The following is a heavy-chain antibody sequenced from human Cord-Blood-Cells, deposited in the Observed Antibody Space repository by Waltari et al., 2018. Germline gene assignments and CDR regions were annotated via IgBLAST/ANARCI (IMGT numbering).Heavy chain of an antibody. J-gene: IGHJ4*02. V-gene: IGHV3-9*01. CDR1: GFTFDDYA. CDR2: ISWNSGSI. CDR3: AKDYYYDSSGYDY. D-gene: IGHD3-22*01. Sequence: EVQLVESGGGLVQPGRSLRLSCAASGFTFDDYAMHWVRQAPGKGLGWVSGISWNSGSIGYADSVKGRFTISRDNAKNSLYLQMNSLRAEDTALYYCAKDYYYDSSGYDYWGQGTLVTVSS.